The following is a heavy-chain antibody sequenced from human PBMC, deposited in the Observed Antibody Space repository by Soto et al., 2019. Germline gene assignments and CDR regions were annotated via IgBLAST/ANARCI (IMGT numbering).Heavy chain of an antibody. D-gene: IGHD6-6*01. Sequence: GGSLRLSCAASGFTFSSYGMHWVRQAPGKGLEWVAVISYDGSNKYYADSVKGRFTISRDNSKNTLYLQMNSLRAGDTAVYYCAKDQAARQHYYYYGMDVWGQGTTVTVSS. V-gene: IGHV3-30*18. CDR3: AKDQAARQHYYYYGMDV. CDR1: GFTFSSYG. J-gene: IGHJ6*02. CDR2: ISYDGSNK.